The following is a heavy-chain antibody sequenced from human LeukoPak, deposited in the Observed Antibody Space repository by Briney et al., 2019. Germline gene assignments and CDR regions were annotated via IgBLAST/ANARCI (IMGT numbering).Heavy chain of an antibody. Sequence: PGGSLRLSCEASGFTFSAYWMHWVRHAPGKGLVWVSRINSDVSTTSYADSVKGRFTISRDNAKNTLYLQMNSLRAGDTAVYFCARSPHDYWGQGTLVTVSS. J-gene: IGHJ4*02. CDR1: GFTFSAYW. V-gene: IGHV3-74*01. CDR2: INSDVSTT. CDR3: ARSPHDY.